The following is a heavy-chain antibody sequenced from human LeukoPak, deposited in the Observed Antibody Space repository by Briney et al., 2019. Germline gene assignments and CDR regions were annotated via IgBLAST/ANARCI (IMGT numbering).Heavy chain of an antibody. V-gene: IGHV1-3*04. CDR2: ISTGNGNT. CDR3: ARDEGRIWLLDY. Sequence: GASVNVSCKASGYTFTSHAMHWVRQAPGQRLEWMGWISTGNGNTKYSQKFQGRITITRDTSATTAYMELSSLRSEDTGVYYCARDEGRIWLLDYGGQGTLVTVSS. CDR1: GYTFTSHA. J-gene: IGHJ4*02. D-gene: IGHD2-15*01.